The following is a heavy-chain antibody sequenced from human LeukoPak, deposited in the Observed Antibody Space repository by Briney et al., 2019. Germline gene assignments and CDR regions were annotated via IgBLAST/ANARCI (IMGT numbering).Heavy chain of an antibody. V-gene: IGHV4-59*11. J-gene: IGHJ4*02. Sequence: SETLSLTCTVSGGSISSHYWSWIRQPPGKGLEWIAYIFYSGSTNYNPSLKNRVTISVDTSKNQFSLKLTSVTAADTAVYFCARGPQYCTSTTCPRWGQGTLVTVSS. CDR2: IFYSGST. CDR3: ARGPQYCTSTTCPR. D-gene: IGHD2-2*01. CDR1: GGSISSHY.